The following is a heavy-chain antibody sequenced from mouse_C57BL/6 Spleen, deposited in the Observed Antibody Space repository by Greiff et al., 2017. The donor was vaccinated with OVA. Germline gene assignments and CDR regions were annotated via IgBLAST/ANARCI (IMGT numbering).Heavy chain of an antibody. CDR1: GFSFNTYA. V-gene: IGHV10-1*01. D-gene: IGHD1-2*01. J-gene: IGHJ4*01. CDR3: VRGYPSAMDY. Sequence: EVQRVESGGGLVQPKGSLKLSCAASGFSFNTYAMNWVRQAPGKGLEWVARIRSKSNNYATYYADSVKDRFTISRDDSESMLYLQMNNLKTEDTAMYYCVRGYPSAMDYWGQGTSVTVSS. CDR2: IRSKSNNYAT.